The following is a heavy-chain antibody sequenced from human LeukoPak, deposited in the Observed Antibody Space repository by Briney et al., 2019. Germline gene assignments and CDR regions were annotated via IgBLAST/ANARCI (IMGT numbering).Heavy chain of an antibody. J-gene: IGHJ4*02. CDR3: ARGGAYYYDSSGYLDY. Sequence: GGSLRPSCAASGFTFSSYSMNWVRQAPGKGLEWVSYISSSSSTIYYADSVKGRFTISRDNAKNSLYLQMNSLRAEDTAVYYCARGGAYYYDSSGYLDYWGQGTLVTVSS. V-gene: IGHV3-48*04. CDR2: ISSSSSTI. D-gene: IGHD3-22*01. CDR1: GFTFSSYS.